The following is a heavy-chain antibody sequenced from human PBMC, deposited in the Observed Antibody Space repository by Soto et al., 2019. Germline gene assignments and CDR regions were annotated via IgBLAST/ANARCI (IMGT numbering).Heavy chain of an antibody. CDR2: IRWNSGGI. CDR3: AKDRYQLLLVPWFDP. J-gene: IGHJ5*02. CDR1: GFTFDDYA. D-gene: IGHD2-2*01. V-gene: IGHV3-9*01. Sequence: EVQLVESGGGLVQPGRSLRLSCAASGFTFDDYAMHWVRQAPGKGLEWVSGIRWNSGGIGYADSVKGRFTISRDNAKNSLYLQMTSLGAEDTSLYYCAKDRYQLLLVPWFDPWGLGTLFTVSS.